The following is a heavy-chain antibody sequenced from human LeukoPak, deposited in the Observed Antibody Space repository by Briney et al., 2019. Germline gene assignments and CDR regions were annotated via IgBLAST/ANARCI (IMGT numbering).Heavy chain of an antibody. J-gene: IGHJ6*03. V-gene: IGHV1-2*02. Sequence: ASVKVSCKASGYTFTGYYMHWVRQAPGQGLEWMGWINPNSGGTNYAQKFQGRVTMTRDTSISTAYMELSRLRSDDTAVYYCAREPSEGAYFHMDVWGKGTTVTVYS. CDR2: INPNSGGT. CDR3: AREPSEGAYFHMDV. CDR1: GYTFTGYY. D-gene: IGHD3-9*01.